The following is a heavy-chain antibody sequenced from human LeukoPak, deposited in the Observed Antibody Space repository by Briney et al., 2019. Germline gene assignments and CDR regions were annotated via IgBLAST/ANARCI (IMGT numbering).Heavy chain of an antibody. D-gene: IGHD5-12*01. CDR3: ARSIVPTIPSRFDP. CDR2: IFHSGTT. Sequence: SETLSLTCAVSGGSISSAGYSWGWIRQPPGKGLEWIGYIFHSGTTYYNPSLKSRVTISPDRSKNQFSLKLSSVTAADTAVYYCARSIVPTIPSRFDPWGQGTLVTVSS. CDR1: GGSISSAGYS. J-gene: IGHJ5*02. V-gene: IGHV4-30-2*01.